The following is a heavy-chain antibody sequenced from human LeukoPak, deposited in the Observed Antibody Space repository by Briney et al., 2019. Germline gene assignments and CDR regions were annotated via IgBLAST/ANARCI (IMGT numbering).Heavy chain of an antibody. D-gene: IGHD4-17*01. V-gene: IGHV1-69*13. CDR3: ARRVRYGDYEYALDI. J-gene: IGHJ3*02. CDR1: GGTFSSYA. Sequence: WASVKVSCKASGGTFSSYAISWVRQAPGQGLEWMGGIIPIFGTANYAQKFQGRVTITADESTSTAYMELSSLRSEDTAVYYCARRVRYGDYEYALDIWGQGTMVTVSS. CDR2: IIPIFGTA.